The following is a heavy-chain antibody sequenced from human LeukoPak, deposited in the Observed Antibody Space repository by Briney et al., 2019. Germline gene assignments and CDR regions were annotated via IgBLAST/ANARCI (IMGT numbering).Heavy chain of an antibody. CDR2: IDSDGRIT. V-gene: IGHV3-74*01. CDR1: GFTFSSHW. J-gene: IGHJ4*02. CDR3: ARIMTTVTTSDY. D-gene: IGHD4-17*01. Sequence: GGSLRLSCAASGFTFSSHWMHWVRQAPGKGLVRVSRIDSDGRITTYADSVKGRFTISRDNAKNSLYLQMNSLRVEDTAVYYCARIMTTVTTSDYWGQGTLVTVSS.